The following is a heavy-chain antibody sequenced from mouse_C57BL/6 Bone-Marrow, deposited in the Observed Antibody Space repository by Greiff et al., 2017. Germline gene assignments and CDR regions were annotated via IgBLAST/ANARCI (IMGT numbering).Heavy chain of an antibody. CDR3: TELGPLYFDY. D-gene: IGHD4-1*01. CDR1: GYTFTDYE. CDR2: IDPETGGT. V-gene: IGHV1-15*01. Sequence: QVQLKQSGAELVRPGASVTLSCKASGYTFTDYEMHWVKQTPVHGLEWIGAIDPETGGTAYNQKFKCKAILTADKSSSTAYMELRSLTSEDSAVYYCTELGPLYFDYWGQGTTLTVSS. J-gene: IGHJ2*01.